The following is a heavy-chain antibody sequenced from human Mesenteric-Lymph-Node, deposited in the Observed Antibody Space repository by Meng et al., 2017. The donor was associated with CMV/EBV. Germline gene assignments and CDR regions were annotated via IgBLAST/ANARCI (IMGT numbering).Heavy chain of an antibody. Sequence: SETLSLTCTVSGGSISSSNSYWGWVRQPPGKGLEWIGSIYYSGSTYYNPSLKSRVTISVDTSKNQFSLKLSSVTAADTAVYYCARESYSSNWFYDYWGQGILVTVSS. J-gene: IGHJ4*02. CDR3: ARESYSSNWFYDY. CDR2: IYYSGST. V-gene: IGHV4-39*07. D-gene: IGHD6-13*01. CDR1: GGSISSSNSY.